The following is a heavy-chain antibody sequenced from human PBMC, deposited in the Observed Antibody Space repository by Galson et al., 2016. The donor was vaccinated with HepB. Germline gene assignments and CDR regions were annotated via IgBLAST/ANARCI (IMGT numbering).Heavy chain of an antibody. D-gene: IGHD3-16*01. CDR1: GGSISSESYY. CDR2: VYRSERT. CDR3: SRGITSAMGV. Sequence: TLSLTCTVSGGSISSESYYWSWIRQPAGKGLEWIGRVYRSERTDYSPSLKSRVTISVDTSERQFSLRLSSVTAADTAVYFCSRGITSAMGVWGKGITVTVPS. V-gene: IGHV4-61*02. J-gene: IGHJ6*04.